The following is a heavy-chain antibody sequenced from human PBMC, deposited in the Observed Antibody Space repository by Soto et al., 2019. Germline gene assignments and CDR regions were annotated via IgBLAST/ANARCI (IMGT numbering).Heavy chain of an antibody. D-gene: IGHD6-19*01. V-gene: IGHV3-72*01. CDR1: GFTLSAYD. Sequence: GGSLRLSCAASGFTLSAYDMHWVRHATGKGLEWLERIRARDTTDYAASVKGRFTVSREDSKNSMYLQMNSLKTEDTAVYYCARRYNSGHDYWGQGTPVTVSS. CDR3: ARRYNSGHDY. J-gene: IGHJ4*02. CDR2: IRARDTT.